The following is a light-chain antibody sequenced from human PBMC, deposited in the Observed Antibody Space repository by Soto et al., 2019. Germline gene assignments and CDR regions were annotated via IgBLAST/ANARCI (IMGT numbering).Light chain of an antibody. V-gene: IGKV3-20*01. CDR2: GAS. CDR3: QQYGSSPQT. J-gene: IGKJ1*01. Sequence: EIVMTQSPATLSVSTGERATLSCRASQSVSRNLAWYPQKPGQAPRLLIYGASDRATGIPDSFTGSGSGTDFPLTINRLEPEDFAVYFCQQYGSSPQTFGQGTKVHIK. CDR1: QSVSRN.